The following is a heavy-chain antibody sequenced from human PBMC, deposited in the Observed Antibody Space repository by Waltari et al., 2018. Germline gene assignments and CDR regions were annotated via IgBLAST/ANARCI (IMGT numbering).Heavy chain of an antibody. CDR2: IYHSGST. Sequence: QVQLQESGPGLVKPSETLSLTCAVSGYCISSGYYWGWIRQTPGKGLEWIGSIYHSGSTYYNPSLKSRVTISVDTSKNQFSLKLSSVTAADTAVYYCARAPPYDFQTFDPWGQGTLVTVSS. V-gene: IGHV4-38-2*01. CDR3: ARAPPYDFQTFDP. D-gene: IGHD3-3*01. CDR1: GYCISSGYY. J-gene: IGHJ5*02.